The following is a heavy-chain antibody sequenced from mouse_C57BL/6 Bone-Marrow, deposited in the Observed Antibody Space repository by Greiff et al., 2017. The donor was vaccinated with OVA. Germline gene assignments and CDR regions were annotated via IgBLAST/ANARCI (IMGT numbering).Heavy chain of an antibody. V-gene: IGHV1-69*01. J-gene: IGHJ3*01. CDR1: GYTFTSYW. Sequence: VQLQQPGAELVMPGASVKLSCKASGYTFTSYWMHWVKQRPGQGLEWIGVIDPSDSYTNYNQKFKGKSTLTVDKSSSTAYMQLSSLTSEDSAVDYCARQLRLRWFFAYWGQGTLVTVSA. CDR2: IDPSDSYT. D-gene: IGHD3-2*02. CDR3: ARQLRLRWFFAY.